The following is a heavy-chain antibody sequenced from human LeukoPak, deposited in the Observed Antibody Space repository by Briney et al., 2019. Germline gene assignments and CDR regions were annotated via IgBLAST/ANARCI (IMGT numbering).Heavy chain of an antibody. CDR3: ASLYYYGSGSRDAFDI. CDR2: IYPGDSDT. CDR1: GYSFTTYW. D-gene: IGHD3-10*01. Sequence: GESLKISCKGSGYSFTTYWIGWVRQLPGKGLEWMGLIYPGDSDTRYGPSFQGQVTISADKSISTAYLQWSSLKASDTAMYYCASLYYYGSGSRDAFDIWGQGTMVTVSS. J-gene: IGHJ3*02. V-gene: IGHV5-51*01.